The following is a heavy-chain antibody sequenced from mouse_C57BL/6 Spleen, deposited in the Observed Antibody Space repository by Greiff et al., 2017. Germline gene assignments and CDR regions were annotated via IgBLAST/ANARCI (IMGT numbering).Heavy chain of an antibody. CDR2: IYPGDGDT. CDR1: GYAFSSYW. D-gene: IGHD4-1*01. Sequence: QVQLQQSGAELVKPGASVKISCKASGYAFSSYWMNWVKQRPGRGLEWIGQIYPGDGDTNYNGKFKGKATLTADKSSSTAYMQLSSLTSEDSAVYFCARSGLGQGFAYWGQGTLVTVSA. V-gene: IGHV1-80*01. CDR3: ARSGLGQGFAY. J-gene: IGHJ3*01.